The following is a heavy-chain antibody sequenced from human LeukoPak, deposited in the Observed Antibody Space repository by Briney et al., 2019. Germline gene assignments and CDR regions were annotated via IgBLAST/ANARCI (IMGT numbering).Heavy chain of an antibody. CDR2: IYYSGST. J-gene: IGHJ6*03. V-gene: IGHV4-59*01. Sequence: SETLSLTCTVSGGSISSYYWRWIRQPPGNGLEWMGYIYYSGSTNYNPSLKSRVTISVDTSKNQFSLKLSSVIAADTAVYYCARVPAGLPYYYMTVWGKGTTVTVSS. CDR1: GGSISSYY. CDR3: ARVPAGLPYYYMTV.